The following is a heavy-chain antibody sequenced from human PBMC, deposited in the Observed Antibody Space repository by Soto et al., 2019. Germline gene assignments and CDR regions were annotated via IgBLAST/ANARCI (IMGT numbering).Heavy chain of an antibody. CDR1: GFTFSSYG. CDR3: ARVDRGFGEPPTHNHMDV. Sequence: GGSLRLSCAASGFTFSSYGMHWVRQAPGKGLEWVAVIWYDGSNKYYADSVKGRFTISRDNSKNTLYLQMNSLRAEDTAVYYCARVDRGFGEPPTHNHMDVWGQGTTVTVSS. CDR2: IWYDGSNK. J-gene: IGHJ6*02. D-gene: IGHD3-10*01. V-gene: IGHV3-33*01.